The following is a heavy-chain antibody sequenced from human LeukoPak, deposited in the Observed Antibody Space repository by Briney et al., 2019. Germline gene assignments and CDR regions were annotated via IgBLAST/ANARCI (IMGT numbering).Heavy chain of an antibody. Sequence: PGGSLRLSCTTSGFTFSSYWMSWVRQAPGKGLEWVAVISYDGSNKYYADSVKGRFTISRDNSKNTLYLQMNSLRAEDTAVYYCARDGLVVVPAAIFGPLNERHHYFDYWGQGTLVTVSS. J-gene: IGHJ4*02. V-gene: IGHV3-30-3*01. CDR3: ARDGLVVVPAAIFGPLNERHHYFDY. CDR1: GFTFSSYW. CDR2: ISYDGSNK. D-gene: IGHD2-2*01.